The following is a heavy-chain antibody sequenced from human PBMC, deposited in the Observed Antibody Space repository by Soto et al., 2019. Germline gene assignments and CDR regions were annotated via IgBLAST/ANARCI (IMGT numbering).Heavy chain of an antibody. Sequence: PSVKVSCKASGYTFTSYYMHWVRQAPGQGLEWMGIINPSGGSTSYAQKFQGRVTMTRDTSTSTVYMELSSLRSEDTAVYYCARDASLITIFGVVIIGHYYYGMDVWGQGTTVTVSS. CDR1: GYTFTSYY. CDR3: ARDASLITIFGVVIIGHYYYGMDV. V-gene: IGHV1-46*01. D-gene: IGHD3-3*01. CDR2: INPSGGST. J-gene: IGHJ6*02.